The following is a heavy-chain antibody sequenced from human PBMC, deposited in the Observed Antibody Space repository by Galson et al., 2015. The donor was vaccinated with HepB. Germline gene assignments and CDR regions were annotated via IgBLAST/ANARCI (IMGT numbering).Heavy chain of an antibody. J-gene: IGHJ4*02. CDR2: ISSSGYYT. D-gene: IGHD2-2*01. CDR1: EFIFSDFT. CDR3: ARVLSTSWASGFDY. V-gene: IGHV3-21*01. Sequence: SLRLSCAGSEFIFSDFTMNWVRQAPGKGLEWVSSISSSGYYTDHADSVKGRFTISSDNAKNSLFLQMTSLRADDTAVYYCARVLSTSWASGFDYWGQGTLVTVS.